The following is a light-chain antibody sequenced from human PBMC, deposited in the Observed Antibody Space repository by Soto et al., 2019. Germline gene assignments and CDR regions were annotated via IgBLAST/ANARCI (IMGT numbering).Light chain of an antibody. CDR3: ISFTSSSTLAV. Sequence: QSVLTQPASVSGSPGQSITISCTGTSSDVGGYDYVSWYQQHPGKATKLMIYEVSNRPSGVSNRFSGSKSGTTASLTISGLQAEDEADYYCISFTSSSTLAVFGAGTKSPS. J-gene: IGLJ1*01. CDR1: SSDVGGYDY. CDR2: EVS. V-gene: IGLV2-14*01.